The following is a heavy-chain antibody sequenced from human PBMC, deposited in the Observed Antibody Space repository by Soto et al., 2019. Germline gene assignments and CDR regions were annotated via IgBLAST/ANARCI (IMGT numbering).Heavy chain of an antibody. D-gene: IGHD6-13*01. CDR2: INPDTGGT. Sequence: QVRLLQSGAEVQKSGASVRVSCKASGYTFTAYYLHWVRQAPGQGLEWMGWINPDTGGTDYAQKFQDWVTMTRDTSHTKAYKELAGLKNNDTGVYYCAGAVGRDGSSWYRGGYDSWGQGTLVTVSS. CDR1: GYTFTAYY. CDR3: AGAVGRDGSSWYRGGYDS. V-gene: IGHV1-2*04. J-gene: IGHJ4*02.